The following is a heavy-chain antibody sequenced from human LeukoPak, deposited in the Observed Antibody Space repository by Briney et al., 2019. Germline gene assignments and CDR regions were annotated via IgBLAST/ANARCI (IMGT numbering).Heavy chain of an antibody. CDR2: ISWNSGSI. D-gene: IGHD3-22*01. CDR1: GFTFDDYA. CDR3: AKDSHHYYDSSGPFDY. Sequence: LSGRSLRLSCAASGFTFDDYAIHWVRQAPGKGLEWVSGISWNSGSIGYADSVKGRFTISRDNAKNSLYLQMNSLRAEDTALYYCAKDSHHYYDSSGPFDYWGQGTLVTVSS. V-gene: IGHV3-9*01. J-gene: IGHJ4*02.